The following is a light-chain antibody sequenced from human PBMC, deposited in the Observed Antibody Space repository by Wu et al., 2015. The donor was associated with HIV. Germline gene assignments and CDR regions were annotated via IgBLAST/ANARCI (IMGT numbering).Light chain of an antibody. V-gene: IGKV1-39*01. CDR3: QQSYSTPRGT. Sequence: DIQMTQSPSSLSASVGDRVIITCRASQTISTYLNWYQQEPGKAPKLLIYAASSLHSGVPSRFSGSGSGTDFTLTITSLQPEDFASYYCQQSYSTPRGTFGQGTKVEIK. J-gene: IGKJ1*01. CDR1: QTISTY. CDR2: AAS.